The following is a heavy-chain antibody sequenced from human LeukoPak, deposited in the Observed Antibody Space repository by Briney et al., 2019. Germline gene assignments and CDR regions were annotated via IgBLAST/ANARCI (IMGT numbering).Heavy chain of an antibody. Sequence: PSETLSLTCTVSGGSISSSSYYWGWIRQPPGKGLEWIGSIYYSGSTYYNPSLKSRVTISVDTSKNQFSLKLSSVTAADTAVYYCARDHERGDSYGYGPKSNWFDPWGQGTLVTVSS. CDR1: GGSISSSSYY. D-gene: IGHD5-18*01. CDR2: IYYSGST. V-gene: IGHV4-39*07. J-gene: IGHJ5*02. CDR3: ARDHERGDSYGYGPKSNWFDP.